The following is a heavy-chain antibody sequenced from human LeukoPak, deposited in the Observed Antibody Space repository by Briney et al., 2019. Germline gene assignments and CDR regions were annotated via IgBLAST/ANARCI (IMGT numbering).Heavy chain of an antibody. D-gene: IGHD3-3*01. J-gene: IGHJ4*02. CDR2: ISGSTSII. V-gene: IGHV3-48*01. CDR3: ARSSYYDFWSGPYYFDY. CDR1: GFTFSGYS. Sequence: GGSLRLSCAASGFTFSGYSMNWVRQAPGKGPQWVSYISGSTSIIYYADSVKGRFTISRDNAKNSLFLQMNSLRAEDTAVYYCARSSYYDFWSGPYYFDYWGQGTLVTVSS.